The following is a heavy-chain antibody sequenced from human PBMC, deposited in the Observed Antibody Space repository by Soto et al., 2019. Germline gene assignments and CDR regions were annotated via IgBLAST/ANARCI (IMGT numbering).Heavy chain of an antibody. CDR3: AKDSGYSGYDVYDYYYGMDV. D-gene: IGHD5-12*01. V-gene: IGHV3-30*18. J-gene: IGHJ6*02. CDR1: GFTFSLYG. CDR2: TSYDGSKK. Sequence: QLVESGGGVVQPGRSLRLSCAASGFTFSLYGMHWVRQAPGKGLEWVAVTSYDGSKKYYADSVKGRFTISRDNSKSTLYLQMNSLRAEETAVYYCAKDSGYSGYDVYDYYYGMDVWGQGTRVTVSS.